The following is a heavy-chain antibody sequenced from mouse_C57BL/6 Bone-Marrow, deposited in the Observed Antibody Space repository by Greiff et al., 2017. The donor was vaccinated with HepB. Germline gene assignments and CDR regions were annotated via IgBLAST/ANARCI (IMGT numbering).Heavy chain of an antibody. CDR3: ARPFAY. Sequence: EVKVEESGGGLVQPGGSMKLSCVASGFTFSNYWMNWVRQSPEKGLEWVAQIRLKSDNYATHYAESVKGRFTISREDSKSSVYRQMNNLRAEDTGIYYCARPFAYWGQGTLVTVSA. J-gene: IGHJ3*01. CDR2: IRLKSDNYAT. V-gene: IGHV6-3*01. CDR1: GFTFSNYW.